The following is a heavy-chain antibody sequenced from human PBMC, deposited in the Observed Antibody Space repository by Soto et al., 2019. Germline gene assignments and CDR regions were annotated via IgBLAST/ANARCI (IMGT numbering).Heavy chain of an antibody. V-gene: IGHV3-53*01. CDR2: IYSGGST. CDR1: EFSVSDNY. D-gene: IGHD2-2*01. Sequence: EVQLVESGGGLIQPGGSLRLSCAASEFSVSDNYMSWVRQAPGKGLEWVSVIYSGGSTYYADSVKGRFTISRDNSKNTLYLQMNSLRAGDTAVYYCAIHCSSTSCYGDYGMDVWGQRTTVTVSS. CDR3: AIHCSSTSCYGDYGMDV. J-gene: IGHJ6*02.